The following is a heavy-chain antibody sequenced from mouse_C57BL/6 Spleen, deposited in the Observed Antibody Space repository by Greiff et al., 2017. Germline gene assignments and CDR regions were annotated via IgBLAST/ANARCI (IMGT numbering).Heavy chain of an antibody. V-gene: IGHV1-7*01. CDR2: INPSSGYT. CDR1: GYTFTSYW. J-gene: IGHJ4*01. CDR3: ARARSDDWALDC. D-gene: IGHD3-2*02. Sequence: QVQLQQSGAELVKPGASVKLSCKASGYTFTSYWMHWVKQRPGQGLEWIGYINPSSGYTKYNQKFKDKATFTADKSSSTAYMQLSSLTSEDSAVYYCARARSDDWALDCWGQGTSVTVSS.